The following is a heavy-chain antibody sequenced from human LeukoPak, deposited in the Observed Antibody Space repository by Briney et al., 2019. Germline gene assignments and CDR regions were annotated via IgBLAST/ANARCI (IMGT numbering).Heavy chain of an antibody. Sequence: ASVKVSCKASGYTFTSYYMHWVRQAPGQGLEWMGIINPSGGSTSYAQKFQGRVTMTRDTSTSTVYMELSSLRSEDTAVYYCARDSDLGGYYYYYYMDVWGKGTTVTISS. CDR2: INPSGGST. J-gene: IGHJ6*03. V-gene: IGHV1-46*01. CDR3: ARDSDLGGYYYYYYMDV. D-gene: IGHD2-15*01. CDR1: GYTFTSYY.